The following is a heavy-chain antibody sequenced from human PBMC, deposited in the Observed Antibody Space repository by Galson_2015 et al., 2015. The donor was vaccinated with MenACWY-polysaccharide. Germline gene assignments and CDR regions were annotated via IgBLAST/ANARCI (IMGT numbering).Heavy chain of an antibody. CDR2: ISGSGDST. V-gene: IGHV3-23*01. Sequence: SLRLSCAASGFTFSNCAMSWVRQAPGRGLEWVSGISGSGDSTYYADAVKGRLTISRVNSKNTVYLQMDSLRAEDTALYYCAKAYIAVMEDAAYDCWGQGALVTVSS. CDR3: AKAYIAVMEDAAYDC. J-gene: IGHJ4*02. D-gene: IGHD2-15*01. CDR1: GFTFSNCA.